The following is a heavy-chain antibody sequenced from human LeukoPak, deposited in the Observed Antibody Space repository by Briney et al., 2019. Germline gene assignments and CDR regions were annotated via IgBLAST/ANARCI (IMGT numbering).Heavy chain of an antibody. D-gene: IGHD1-26*01. V-gene: IGHV4-31*11. CDR2: IYYTGRT. J-gene: IGHJ4*02. Sequence: SETLSLTCGVSGGSISSSAYHWSWFRQHPGKGLEWIGYIYYTGRTYYSPSLKSRVTISVDTSKNQFSLKLSSVTAADTAVYYCARGGGSYYTDYWGQGTLVTVSS. CDR3: ARGGGSYYTDY. CDR1: GGSISSSAYH.